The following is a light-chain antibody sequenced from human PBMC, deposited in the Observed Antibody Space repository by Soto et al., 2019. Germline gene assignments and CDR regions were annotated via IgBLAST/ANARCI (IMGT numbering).Light chain of an antibody. V-gene: IGKV3-20*01. CDR3: QQYGSSPLT. Sequence: EIVLTQSPDTLSLSPGERSTLSCRASQSVRSNYLAWYQQKPGQAPRFLIYDASSRATGIPDRFSVSGSGTDFTLTISTLEPADFAVYYCQQYGSSPLTFGGGTKVPIK. CDR2: DAS. CDR1: QSVRSNY. J-gene: IGKJ4*01.